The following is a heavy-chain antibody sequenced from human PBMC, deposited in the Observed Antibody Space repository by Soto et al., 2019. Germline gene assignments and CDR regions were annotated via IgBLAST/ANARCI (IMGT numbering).Heavy chain of an antibody. CDR1: GGSISSSSYF. CDR3: ARHPSDFWFDP. CDR2: IYYSGST. D-gene: IGHD2-21*02. Sequence: PSETLSRTCSVSGGSISSSSYFWGWIRQPPGKGLEWIGSIYYSGSTYYNPSLKSRVTVSVDTSKNQFSLKLSSVTAADTAVYYCARHPSDFWFDPWGQGTLVTVS. J-gene: IGHJ5*02. V-gene: IGHV4-39*01.